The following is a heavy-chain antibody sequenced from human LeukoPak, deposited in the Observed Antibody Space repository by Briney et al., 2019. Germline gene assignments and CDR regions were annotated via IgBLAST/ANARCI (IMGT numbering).Heavy chain of an antibody. D-gene: IGHD2-15*01. CDR2: LSRGGSTT. CDR1: GFAFNMFA. Sequence: GGSLRLSCAGTGFAFNMFAIDWVRQAPGKGLEWVSGLSRGGSTTNYADSVKGRFTISRDKSQNSVFLQLKSLRPEDTAVYYCARQQRIRHCSEGVCTEGYYFDYWGQGTLVTVSS. V-gene: IGHV3-23*01. J-gene: IGHJ4*02. CDR3: ARQQRIRHCSEGVCTEGYYFDY.